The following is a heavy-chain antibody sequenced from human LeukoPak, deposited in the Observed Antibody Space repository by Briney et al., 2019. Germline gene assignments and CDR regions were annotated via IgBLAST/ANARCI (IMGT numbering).Heavy chain of an antibody. V-gene: IGHV3-74*01. Sequence: GGSLRLSCAASGFTFSTYWMHWVRQAPGKGLVWVSRINSDGSSTSYADSVKGRFTISRDNAKNTLYLQMNSLRDDDTAVYYCARLYSSSPQDYWGQGTLVTVPS. D-gene: IGHD6-13*01. CDR3: ARLYSSSPQDY. CDR1: GFTFSTYW. CDR2: INSDGSST. J-gene: IGHJ4*02.